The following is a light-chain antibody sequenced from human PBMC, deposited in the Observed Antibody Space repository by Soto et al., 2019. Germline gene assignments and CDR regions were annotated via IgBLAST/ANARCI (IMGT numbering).Light chain of an antibody. Sequence: EIVMTQSPATLSVSPGERASLSCRASQSVSSNLAWYQQKPGQTPRLLIYATSTRATGIPARFSGSGSGKEFTLTISSLQSEDFAVYYCQHYNNWPLTFGGGTKVEIK. V-gene: IGKV3-15*01. J-gene: IGKJ4*01. CDR2: ATS. CDR1: QSVSSN. CDR3: QHYNNWPLT.